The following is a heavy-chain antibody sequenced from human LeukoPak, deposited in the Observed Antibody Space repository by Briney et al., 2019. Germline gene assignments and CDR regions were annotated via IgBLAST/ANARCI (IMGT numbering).Heavy chain of an antibody. CDR1: GGSISSGGYS. Sequence: SETLSLTCAASGGSISSGGYSWSWIRQPPGKGLEWIGYIYHSGSTYYNPSLKSRVTISVDRSKNQFPLKLSSVTAADTAVYYCARTSYYDSSGYYFDYWGQGTLVTVSS. V-gene: IGHV4-30-2*01. CDR3: ARTSYYDSSGYYFDY. CDR2: IYHSGST. D-gene: IGHD3-22*01. J-gene: IGHJ4*02.